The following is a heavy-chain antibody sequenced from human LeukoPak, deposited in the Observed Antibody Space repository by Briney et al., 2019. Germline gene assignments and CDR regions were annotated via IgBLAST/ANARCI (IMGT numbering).Heavy chain of an antibody. CDR3: ARGATSSGYYLAGAFDI. Sequence: ASVKVSCKASGYTFTGYYMHWVRQAPGQGLEWMGWINPNSGSTNYAQKFQGRVTMTRDTSISTAYMELSRLRSDDTAVYYCARGATSSGYYLAGAFDIWGQGTMVTVSS. CDR2: INPNSGST. J-gene: IGHJ3*02. D-gene: IGHD3-22*01. CDR1: GYTFTGYY. V-gene: IGHV1-2*02.